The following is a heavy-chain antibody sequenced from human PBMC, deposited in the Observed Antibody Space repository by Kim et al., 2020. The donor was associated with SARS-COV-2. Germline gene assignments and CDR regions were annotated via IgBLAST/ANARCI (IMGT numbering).Heavy chain of an antibody. CDR3: ARGLGVRGLIQHDAFDM. Sequence: SETLSLTCAVSGGSFSDDHWNWIRQPPGKGLEWIGEISYDRSTTYNPSLKSRVTISVDTSKNQLSLKLSSVPAADTAVYYCARGLGVRGLIQHDAFDMWGQGTMVTVSS. J-gene: IGHJ3*02. V-gene: IGHV4-34*01. CDR1: GGSFSDDH. D-gene: IGHD3-10*01. CDR2: ISYDRST.